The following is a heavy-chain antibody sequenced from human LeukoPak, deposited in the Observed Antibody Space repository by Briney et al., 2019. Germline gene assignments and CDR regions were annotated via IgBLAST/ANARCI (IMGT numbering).Heavy chain of an antibody. Sequence: SVKVSCKAFGYTFTSYGISWVRQAPGQGLEWMGGIIPIFGTANYAQKFQGRVTITADESTSTAYMELSSLRSEDTAVYYCARGLSPVDTATYYYYGMDVWGKGTTVTVSS. CDR2: IIPIFGTA. V-gene: IGHV1-69*13. J-gene: IGHJ6*04. CDR1: GYTFTSYG. CDR3: ARGLSPVDTATYYYYGMDV. D-gene: IGHD5-18*01.